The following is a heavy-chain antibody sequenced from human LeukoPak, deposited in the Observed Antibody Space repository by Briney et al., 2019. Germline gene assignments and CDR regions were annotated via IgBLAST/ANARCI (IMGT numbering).Heavy chain of an antibody. CDR2: IYIGGMI. CDR1: GFTVSDNY. J-gene: IGHJ3*02. D-gene: IGHD3-3*01. CDR3: ARDGSSSAFDAFDI. Sequence: GGSLRLSCAASGFTVSDNYMTWVRQAPGKGLEWVSVIYIGGMIYYADSVKGRFTISRDNSKNTVYLQMNSLRAEDTAVYYCARDGSSSAFDAFDIWGQGTMVIVSS. V-gene: IGHV3-66*01.